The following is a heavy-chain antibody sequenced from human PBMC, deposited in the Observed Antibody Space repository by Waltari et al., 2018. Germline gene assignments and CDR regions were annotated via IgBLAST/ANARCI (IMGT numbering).Heavy chain of an antibody. CDR3: ARDMAGGGGTSGWIDF. J-gene: IGHJ4*02. D-gene: IGHD3-16*01. Sequence: EMRLVESGGAVTQPGRSLRLSCLASGFRFDAYALHWVRQVPGKGLEWVSLISWNSGSIFYSDSLKSRVTISRDNSRNSLHLHINNLRSEDTALYFCARDMAGGGGTSGWIDFWGQGTLVTVSS. CDR1: GFRFDAYA. CDR2: ISWNSGSI. V-gene: IGHV3-43D*03.